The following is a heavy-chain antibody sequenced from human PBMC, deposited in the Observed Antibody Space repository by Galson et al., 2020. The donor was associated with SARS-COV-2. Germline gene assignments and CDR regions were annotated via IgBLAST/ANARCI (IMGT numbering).Heavy chain of an antibody. Sequence: KIGESLKISCQGSGYSFADYWIGWVRQMPGKGLEWMGIIYPGDSDTSYTPSFQGRVTISADTSITTAYLQWTSLRASDTAIYYCARHLTGTDDWYFDLWGRGTLVTVSS. J-gene: IGHJ2*01. CDR3: ARHLTGTDDWYFDL. CDR2: IYPGDSDT. CDR1: GYSFADYW. D-gene: IGHD1-1*01. V-gene: IGHV5-51*01.